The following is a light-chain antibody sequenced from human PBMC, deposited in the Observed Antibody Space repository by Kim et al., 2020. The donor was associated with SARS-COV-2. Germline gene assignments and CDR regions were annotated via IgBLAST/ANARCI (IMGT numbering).Light chain of an antibody. CDR2: GTS. V-gene: IGKV3-11*01. CDR3: QQRYNWPLT. Sequence: LAAGERAHHCCRARHSGGNYLAWFQQKPGQAPRLLIFGTSNRATGIPARFSGSGSGTAFTLTISSLEPEDFAVYYCQQRYNWPLTFGGGTKVDIK. J-gene: IGKJ4*01. CDR1: HSGGNY.